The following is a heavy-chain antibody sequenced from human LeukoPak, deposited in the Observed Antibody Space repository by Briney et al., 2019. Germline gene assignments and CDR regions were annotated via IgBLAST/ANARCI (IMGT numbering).Heavy chain of an antibody. CDR1: GGTFSSYA. J-gene: IGHJ6*02. V-gene: IGHV1-69*04. D-gene: IGHD4-17*01. Sequence: SVKVSCKASGGTFSSYAISWVRQAPGQGLEWMGRIIPILGIANYAQKFQGRVTITADKSTSTAYMELSSLRSEDTAVYYCARASRAVTRNYYNGMDVWGQGTTVTVSS. CDR3: ARASRAVTRNYYNGMDV. CDR2: IIPILGIA.